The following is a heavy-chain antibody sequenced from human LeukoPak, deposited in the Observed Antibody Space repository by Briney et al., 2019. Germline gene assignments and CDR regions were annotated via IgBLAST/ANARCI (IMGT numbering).Heavy chain of an antibody. CDR3: AKDADTATIIYWYFDL. J-gene: IGHJ2*01. Sequence: GGSLRLSCAASGFTFSNYWVHWVRQAPGKGLVWVSRINPDGSTINYADSVKGRFTISRDNSKNTLYLQMNSLRAEDTAVYYCAKDADTATIIYWYFDLWGRGTLVTVSS. D-gene: IGHD5-18*01. V-gene: IGHV3-74*01. CDR1: GFTFSNYW. CDR2: INPDGSTI.